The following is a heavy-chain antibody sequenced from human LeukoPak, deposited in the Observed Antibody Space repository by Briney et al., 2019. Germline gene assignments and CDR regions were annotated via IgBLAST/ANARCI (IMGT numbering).Heavy chain of an antibody. Sequence: GGSLRLSCAASGFTVNSNYMSWVRQAPGKGLKWVSVIYSGGSTYYADSVKGRFTISRDNSKNTLYLHMNSLRAEDTAVYYCARGGACTYGYLRGDAFDIWGQGTMVTVSS. CDR2: IYSGGST. CDR1: GFTVNSNY. J-gene: IGHJ3*02. D-gene: IGHD5-18*01. V-gene: IGHV3-53*01. CDR3: ARGGACTYGYLRGDAFDI.